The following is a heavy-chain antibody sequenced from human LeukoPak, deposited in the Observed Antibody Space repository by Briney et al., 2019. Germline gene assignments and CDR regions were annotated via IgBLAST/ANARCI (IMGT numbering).Heavy chain of an antibody. CDR3: ARGHVIQLWDPYYYYGMDV. J-gene: IGHJ6*02. CDR1: GYTFTSYD. Sequence: SVKVSCKAPGYTFTSYDINWVRQATGQGLEWMGWMNPNSGNTGYAQKFQGRVTMTRNTSISTAYMELSSLRSEDTAVYYCARGHVIQLWDPYYYYGMDVWGQGTTVTVSS. CDR2: MNPNSGNT. V-gene: IGHV1-8*01. D-gene: IGHD5-18*01.